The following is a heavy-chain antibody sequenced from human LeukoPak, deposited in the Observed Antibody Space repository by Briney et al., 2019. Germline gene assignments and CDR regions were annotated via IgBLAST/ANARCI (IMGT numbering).Heavy chain of an antibody. J-gene: IGHJ4*02. Sequence: GGALRVSCVQPRFTFRSYGMHWGPGAPGKGLWWGSFIRDDGSNKYYADSVKGRFTISRDNSKNTLYLQMNSLRAEDTAVYYCAKQKWGIAAAGNDYWGQGTLVTVSS. CDR1: RFTFRSYG. V-gene: IGHV3-30*02. CDR3: AKQKWGIAAAGNDY. D-gene: IGHD6-13*01. CDR2: IRDDGSNK.